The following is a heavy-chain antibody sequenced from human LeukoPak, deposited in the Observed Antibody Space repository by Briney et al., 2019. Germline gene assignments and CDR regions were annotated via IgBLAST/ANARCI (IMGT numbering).Heavy chain of an antibody. CDR2: ISSSSTI. D-gene: IGHD3-10*01. CDR1: GFTFSSYS. Sequence: PGGSLRLSCAASGFTFSSYSMNWVRQAPGKGLEWVSYISSSSTIYYADSVKGRFTISRDNAKNSLYLQMNSLRAEDTAVYYCAKPVSYYYGSGSEKLNWFDPWGQGTLVTVSS. CDR3: AKPVSYYYGSGSEKLNWFDP. J-gene: IGHJ5*02. V-gene: IGHV3-48*01.